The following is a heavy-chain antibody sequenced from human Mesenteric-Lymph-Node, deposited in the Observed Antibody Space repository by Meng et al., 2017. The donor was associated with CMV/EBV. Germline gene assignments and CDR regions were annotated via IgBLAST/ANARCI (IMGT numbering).Heavy chain of an antibody. CDR3: AKRVHKMSDGTAAGY. CDR1: GFTFDIHS. V-gene: IGHV3-23*01. D-gene: IGHD2-21*02. J-gene: IGHJ4*02. Sequence: GESLKISCVASGFTFDIHSMSWVRQAPGKGLEWVSAFGGSAGGTYYADPVRGRFTISRDDSKNTLYLQMNSLRAEDTAIYYCAKRVHKMSDGTAAGYWGQGTRVTVSS. CDR2: FGGSAGGT.